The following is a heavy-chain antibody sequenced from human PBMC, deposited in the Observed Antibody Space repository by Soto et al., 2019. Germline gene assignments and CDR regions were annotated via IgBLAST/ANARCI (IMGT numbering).Heavy chain of an antibody. Sequence: EASVKVSCKASGYTFTGYYMHWVRQAPGQGLEWMGWINPNSGGTNYAQKFQGWVTMTRDTSISTAYMELSRLRSDDTAVYYCARVFRCSSPSCYAPCFDPWGQGTLVTVPS. V-gene: IGHV1-2*04. CDR2: INPNSGGT. J-gene: IGHJ5*02. CDR1: GYTFTGYY. D-gene: IGHD2-2*01. CDR3: ARVFRCSSPSCYAPCFDP.